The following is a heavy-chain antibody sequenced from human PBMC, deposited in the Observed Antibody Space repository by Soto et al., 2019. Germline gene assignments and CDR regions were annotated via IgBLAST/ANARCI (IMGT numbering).Heavy chain of an antibody. CDR3: ARRSYYGDYDS. CDR1: GGSISSYY. V-gene: IGHV4-59*08. CDR2: IYYSGST. Sequence: SETLSLTCTVSGGSISSYYWSWIRQPPGKGLEWIGYIYYSGSTNYNPSLKSRVTISVDTSKNQFSLKLSSVTAADTAVYYCARRSYYGDYDSWGQGTLVTVSS. D-gene: IGHD4-17*01. J-gene: IGHJ5*01.